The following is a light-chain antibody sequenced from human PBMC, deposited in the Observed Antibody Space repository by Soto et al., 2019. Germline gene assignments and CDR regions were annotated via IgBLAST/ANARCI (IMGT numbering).Light chain of an antibody. CDR1: SSNFGAGFD. J-gene: IGLJ1*01. Sequence: QSVLTQPPSMSGAPGQRVTISYTGSSSNFGAGFDVHWYQHLPGTAPKVLIYRNSNRPSGVPDRFSGSKSGTSASLAITGLQAEDEADYYCHSYDNSLSSYVFGTGTKVTVL. V-gene: IGLV1-40*01. CDR2: RNS. CDR3: HSYDNSLSSYV.